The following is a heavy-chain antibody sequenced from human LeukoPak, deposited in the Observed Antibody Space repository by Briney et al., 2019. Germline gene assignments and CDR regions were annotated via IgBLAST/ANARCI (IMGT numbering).Heavy chain of an antibody. CDR3: ARSPSPYSSGWYFDY. V-gene: IGHV6-1*01. Sequence: SQTLSLTCAISGDSVSINSAAWNWIRQSPSRDLEWLGRTYQRSKWYNDYAVSVKSRTTINPDISKNQFSLQLNSVTPEDTAVYYCARSPSPYSSGWYFDYWGQGTLVTVSS. CDR2: TYQRSKWYN. CDR1: GDSVSINSAA. J-gene: IGHJ4*02. D-gene: IGHD6-19*01.